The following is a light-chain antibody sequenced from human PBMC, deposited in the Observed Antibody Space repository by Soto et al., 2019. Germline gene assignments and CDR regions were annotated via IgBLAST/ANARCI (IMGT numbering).Light chain of an antibody. J-gene: IGLJ1*01. CDR1: SSDVGGYNF. CDR2: DVS. CDR3: SSYTSSSTLYV. V-gene: IGLV2-14*01. Sequence: QSALNQPASVSGSPGQSITISCTGTSSDVGGYNFVSWYQQHPGKAPKLMIYDVSNRPSGVSNRFSGSKSGNTASLTISGLQADDEGDYYCSSYTSSSTLYVFGTGTKVTV.